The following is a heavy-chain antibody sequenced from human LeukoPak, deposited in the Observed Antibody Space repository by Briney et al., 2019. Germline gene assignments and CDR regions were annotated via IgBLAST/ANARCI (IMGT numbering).Heavy chain of an antibody. CDR2: IISSTDTI. D-gene: IGHD3-9*01. CDR3: ARSDILTGDYFDY. CDR1: GFTFSAYN. V-gene: IGHV3-48*04. Sequence: GGSLRLSCAASGFTFSAYNMNWVRQAPGKGLEWVSYIISSTDTIYYADSAKGRFTISRDNAKNSLYLQMNSLRAEDTAVYYCARSDILTGDYFDYWGQGTLVTVSS. J-gene: IGHJ4*02.